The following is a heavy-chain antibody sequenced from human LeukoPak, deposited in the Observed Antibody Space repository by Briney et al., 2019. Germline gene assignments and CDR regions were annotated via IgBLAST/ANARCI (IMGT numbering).Heavy chain of an antibody. Sequence: GGSLRLSCAGSGFNVSTGYMNWVRQAPGKGLEWVSYISSSSSTIYYADSVKGRFTISRDNAKNSLYLQMNSLRAEDTAVYYCARESSFRTTVTSDAFDIWGQGTMVTVSS. J-gene: IGHJ3*02. CDR2: ISSSSSTI. CDR3: ARESSFRTTVTSDAFDI. V-gene: IGHV3-48*01. CDR1: GFNVSTGY. D-gene: IGHD4-17*01.